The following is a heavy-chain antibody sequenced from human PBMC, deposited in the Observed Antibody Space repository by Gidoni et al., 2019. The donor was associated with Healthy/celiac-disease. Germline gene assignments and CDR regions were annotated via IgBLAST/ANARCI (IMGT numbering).Heavy chain of an antibody. CDR2: ISGSGGST. D-gene: IGHD3-22*01. V-gene: IGHV3-23*01. CDR3: AGDITMIVVVTQD. J-gene: IGHJ4*02. CDR1: GFTFSSYA. Sequence: EVQLLESGGGLVQPGGSLRLSCAASGFTFSSYAMSWVRQAPGKGLEWVSAISGSGGSTYYADSVKGRFTISRDNSKNTLYLQMNSLRAEDTAVYYCAGDITMIVVVTQDWGQGTLVTVSS.